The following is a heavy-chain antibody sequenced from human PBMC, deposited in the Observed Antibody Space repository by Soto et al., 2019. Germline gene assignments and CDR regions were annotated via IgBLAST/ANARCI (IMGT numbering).Heavy chain of an antibody. D-gene: IGHD6-13*01. CDR1: GGSISSYY. CDR3: ARDLGAAAGNNWFDP. V-gene: IGHV4-59*01. Sequence: SETLSLTCTVSGGSISSYYWSWIRQPPGKGLEWIGYIYYSGSTNYNPSLKSRVTISVDTSKNQFSLKLSSVTAADTAVYYCARDLGAAAGNNWFDPWGQGTLVTVSS. J-gene: IGHJ5*02. CDR2: IYYSGST.